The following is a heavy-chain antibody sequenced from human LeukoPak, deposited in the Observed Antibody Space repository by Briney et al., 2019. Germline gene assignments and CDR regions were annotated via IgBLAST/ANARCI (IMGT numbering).Heavy chain of an antibody. CDR3: ARGPPRGKYYYMDV. CDR1: GFTFSSFD. Sequence: GGSLRLSCAASGFTFSSFDMNWVRQPTGQGLKWVSTIGTASDTYYPGSVEGRFTLSRDNAKNSLYLQMNSLTAGDTAVYYCARGPPRGKYYYMDVWGKGTTVTVSS. V-gene: IGHV3-13*01. J-gene: IGHJ6*03. CDR2: IGTASDT. D-gene: IGHD1-1*01.